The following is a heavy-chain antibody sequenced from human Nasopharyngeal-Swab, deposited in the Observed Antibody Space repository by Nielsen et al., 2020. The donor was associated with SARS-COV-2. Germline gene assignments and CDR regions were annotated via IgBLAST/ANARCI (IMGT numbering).Heavy chain of an antibody. Sequence: EGSLRLSCAASGFTVSSNYMSWVRQAPGKGLEWVSVIYSGGSTYYADSVKGRFTISRDNSKNTLYLQMNSLRAEDTAVYYCARDRDYYYYGMDVWGQGTTVTVSS. D-gene: IGHD3-10*01. CDR3: ARDRDYYYYGMDV. V-gene: IGHV3-53*01. CDR2: IYSGGST. J-gene: IGHJ6*02. CDR1: GFTVSSNY.